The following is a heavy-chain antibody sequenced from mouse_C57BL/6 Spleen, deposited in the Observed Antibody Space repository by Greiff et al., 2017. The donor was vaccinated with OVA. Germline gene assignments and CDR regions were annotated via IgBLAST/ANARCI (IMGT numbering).Heavy chain of an antibody. CDR2: IDPSDSYT. D-gene: IGHD2-1*01. Sequence: VKLQQPGAELVMPGASVKLSCKASGYTFTSYWMHWVKQRPGQGLEWIGEIDPSDSYTNYNQKFKGKSTLTVDKSSSTAYMQLSSLTSEDSAVYYCALIYYGTGVYFDYWGQGTTLTVSS. V-gene: IGHV1-69*01. CDR3: ALIYYGTGVYFDY. J-gene: IGHJ2*01. CDR1: GYTFTSYW.